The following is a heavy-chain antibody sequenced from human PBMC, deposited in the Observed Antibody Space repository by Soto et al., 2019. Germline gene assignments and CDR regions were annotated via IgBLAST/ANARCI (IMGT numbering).Heavy chain of an antibody. D-gene: IGHD6-13*01. V-gene: IGHV4-59*12. CDR3: ARALIAAAGPFDY. J-gene: IGHJ4*02. CDR2: IYYSGST. Sequence: SETLSLTCTVSGGSLNNFYWSWIRQSPGKGLEWIGYIYYSGSTYYNPSLKSRVTISVDTSKNQFSLKLSSVTAADTAVYYCARALIAAAGPFDYWGQGTLVTVSS. CDR1: GGSLNNFY.